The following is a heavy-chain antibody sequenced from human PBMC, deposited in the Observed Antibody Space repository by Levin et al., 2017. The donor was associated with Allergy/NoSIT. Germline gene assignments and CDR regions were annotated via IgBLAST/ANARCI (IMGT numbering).Heavy chain of an antibody. CDR3: ASPDSSDWVFDI. J-gene: IGHJ3*02. D-gene: IGHD6-19*01. CDR2: IKPDGSEK. CDR1: GFSFGAYW. Sequence: QPGGSLRLSCAASGFSFGAYWLTWVRQAPGKGLEWVANIKPDGSEKYYADSVTGRFNISRDNAQNSLYLHMKYLSAEDTAVYYCASPDSSDWVFDIWGPGTMVTVSS. V-gene: IGHV3-7*01.